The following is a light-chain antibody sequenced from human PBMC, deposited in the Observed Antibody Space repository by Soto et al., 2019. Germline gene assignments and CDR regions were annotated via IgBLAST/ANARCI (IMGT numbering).Light chain of an antibody. CDR2: EVS. V-gene: IGLV2-14*01. J-gene: IGLJ1*01. CDR1: SSDVGGYNY. Sequence: QSVLTQPASVSGSPGQSITISCTGTSSDVGGYNYVSWYQQHPGKAPKLMIYEVSNRPSGVSNRFSGSKSGNTASLTISGLQAEDEADYYCSSYTSRSTSVFGPGTKLTVL. CDR3: SSYTSRSTSV.